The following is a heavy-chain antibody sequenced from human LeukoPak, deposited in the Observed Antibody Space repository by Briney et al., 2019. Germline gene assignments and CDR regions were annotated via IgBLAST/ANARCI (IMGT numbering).Heavy chain of an antibody. Sequence: PGGSLRLSCAVSGFTVSSTYMSWVRQPPGKGLEWVSVIYSGGSTYYADSVKGRFTISRDNSKNTLYLQMNSLRAEDTAVYYCASGYYYDSSGLTPYYYYGMDVWGQGTTVTVSS. CDR1: GFTVSSTY. D-gene: IGHD3-22*01. CDR2: IYSGGST. V-gene: IGHV3-66*01. J-gene: IGHJ6*02. CDR3: ASGYYYDSSGLTPYYYYGMDV.